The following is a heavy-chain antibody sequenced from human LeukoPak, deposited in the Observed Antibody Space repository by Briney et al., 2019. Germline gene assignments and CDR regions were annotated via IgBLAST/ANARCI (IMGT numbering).Heavy chain of an antibody. V-gene: IGHV4-39*01. CDR1: GGSISSSNYY. J-gene: IGHJ3*02. CDR2: IYYSGST. Sequence: SETLSLTCTVSGGSISSSNYYWGWIRQPPGKGLEWIGSIYYSGSTYYNPSLKSRVTISVDTSRNQFSLKLSSVTAADTAVYYCARRVVRGSYQGAFDIWGQGTMVTVSS. CDR3: ARRVVRGSYQGAFDI. D-gene: IGHD1-26*01.